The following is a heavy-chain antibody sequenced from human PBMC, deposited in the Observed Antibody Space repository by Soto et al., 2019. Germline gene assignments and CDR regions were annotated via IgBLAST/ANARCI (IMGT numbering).Heavy chain of an antibody. V-gene: IGHV3-53*02. CDR2: IYSGGST. Sequence: EVQVVETGGGLIQPGGSLRLSCAVSGFTVSSNYMSWVRQPPGKGPEWVSDIYSGGSTYYADSVKGRFTISRDNSKTTLYLQMTSLRAEDTAVYYCARARDGHNPNWFDLWGQGTLVTVSS. J-gene: IGHJ5*02. CDR1: GFTVSSNY. D-gene: IGHD2-8*01. CDR3: ARARDGHNPNWFDL.